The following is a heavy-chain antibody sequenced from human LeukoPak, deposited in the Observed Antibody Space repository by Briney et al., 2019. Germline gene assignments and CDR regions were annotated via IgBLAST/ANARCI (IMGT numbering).Heavy chain of an antibody. CDR3: ARDWFDGDYDRFDY. D-gene: IGHD4-17*01. V-gene: IGHV3-7*03. Sequence: GGSLRLSCAVSGFTFSSYWMSWFRQAPGKGLEWVANINQDGSQKFSVDSVKGRFTISRNNAKNSLSLQMNSLRVEDTAVYYCARDWFDGDYDRFDYWGQGTLVTVSS. CDR2: INQDGSQK. CDR1: GFTFSSYW. J-gene: IGHJ4*02.